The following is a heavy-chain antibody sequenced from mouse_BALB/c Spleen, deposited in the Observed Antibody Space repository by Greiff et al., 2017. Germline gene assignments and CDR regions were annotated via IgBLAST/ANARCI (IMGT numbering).Heavy chain of an antibody. CDR2: ISNGGGST. V-gene: IGHV5-12-2*01. J-gene: IGHJ3*01. CDR3: ARQGGKEAWFAY. Sequence: EVMLVESGGGLVQPGGSLKLSCAASGFSFSSYTMSWVRQTPEKRLEWVAYISNGGGSTYYPDTVKGRFTITRDNAKNTLYLQMSSLKSEDTAMYYCARQGGKEAWFAYWGQGTLVTVSA. CDR1: GFSFSSYT. D-gene: IGHD1-1*02.